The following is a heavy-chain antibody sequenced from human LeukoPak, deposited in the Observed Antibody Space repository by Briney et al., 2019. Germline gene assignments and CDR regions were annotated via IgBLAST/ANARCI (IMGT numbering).Heavy chain of an antibody. J-gene: IGHJ6*03. CDR2: IRYDGSNK. D-gene: IGHD2-2*01. Sequence: GGSLRLSCAASGFTFSSYGMHWVRQAPGKGLEWVAFIRYDGSNKYYADSVKGRFTISRDNSKNTLYLQMNSLRAEDTAVYYCAKFGDIVVVPAPDYMDVWGKGTTVTVSS. CDR3: AKFGDIVVVPAPDYMDV. V-gene: IGHV3-30*02. CDR1: GFTFSSYG.